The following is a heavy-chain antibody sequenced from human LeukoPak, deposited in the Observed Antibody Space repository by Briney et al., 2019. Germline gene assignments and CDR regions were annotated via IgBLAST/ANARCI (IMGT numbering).Heavy chain of an antibody. CDR1: VYTFTGYY. CDR3: ARDVDHYDSTGKGLVDI. J-gene: IGHJ3*02. V-gene: IGHV1-2*02. D-gene: IGHD3-22*01. CDR2: INPNRGGT. Sequence: ASVEVSCKASVYTFTGYYIHWVRQAPGQGLEWMGWINPNRGGTNYAQKFQGRVTMTRDTSISTAYMELSRLRSDDTAVYYCARDVDHYDSTGKGLVDISGQGTMVTVSS.